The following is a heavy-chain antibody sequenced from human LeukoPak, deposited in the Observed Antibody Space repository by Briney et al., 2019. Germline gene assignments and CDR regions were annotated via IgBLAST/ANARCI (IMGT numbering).Heavy chain of an antibody. CDR2: ISYDGSNK. CDR1: GVTLSTYA. J-gene: IGHJ3*02. D-gene: IGHD3-3*01. Sequence: GGSLRLSCAASGVTLSTYAMSWARQAPGKGLEWVAVISYDGSNKYYADSVKDRFTISRDNSKNTLYLQMNSLRAEDTAVYYCARVGWSWAFDIWGQGTMVTVSS. CDR3: ARVGWSWAFDI. V-gene: IGHV3-30*04.